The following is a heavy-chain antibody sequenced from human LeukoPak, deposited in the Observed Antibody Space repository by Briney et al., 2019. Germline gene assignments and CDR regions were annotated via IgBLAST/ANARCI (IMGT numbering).Heavy chain of an antibody. D-gene: IGHD4-17*01. V-gene: IGHV3-48*01. CDR1: GFTFSSYS. Sequence: PGGSLRLSCAASGFTFSSYSMNWVRQAPGKGLEWVSYISSSSSTIYYADSVKGRFTISRDNAKNSLYLQMNSLKTEDTAVYYCTRGNYGDYFSVDYWGQGTLVTVSS. J-gene: IGHJ4*02. CDR3: TRGNYGDYFSVDY. CDR2: ISSSSSTI.